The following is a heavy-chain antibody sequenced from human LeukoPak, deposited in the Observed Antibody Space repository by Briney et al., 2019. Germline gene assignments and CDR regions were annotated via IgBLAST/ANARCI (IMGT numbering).Heavy chain of an antibody. D-gene: IGHD3-22*01. CDR3: ARLPGYYDSSGQALRYFDL. J-gene: IGHJ2*01. V-gene: IGHV4-59*08. CDR1: GGSISSYY. CDR2: IYYSGST. Sequence: SETLSLTCTVSGGSISSYYWSWIRQPPGKGLEWIGYIYYSGSTNYNPSLKSRVTISVDTSKNQFSLKLSSVTAADTAVYYCARLPGYYDSSGQALRYFDLWGRGTLVIVSS.